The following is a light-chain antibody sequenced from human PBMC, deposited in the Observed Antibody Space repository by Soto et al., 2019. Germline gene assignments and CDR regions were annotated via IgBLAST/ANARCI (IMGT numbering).Light chain of an antibody. V-gene: IGKV3-20*01. CDR2: GAS. CDR1: QSVSSKY. CDR3: QQYGSSPPFT. J-gene: IGKJ2*01. Sequence: EIVLTQSPGTLSLSPGERATLSCRASQSVSSKYLAWYQQKPGQAPRLLISGASSRATGIPDRFSGSGSGTDFSLTINRLEPEDFAVYYCQQYGSSPPFTFGQGTKVEIK.